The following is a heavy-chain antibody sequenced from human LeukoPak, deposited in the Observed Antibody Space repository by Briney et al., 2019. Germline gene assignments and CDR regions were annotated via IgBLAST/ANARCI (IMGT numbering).Heavy chain of an antibody. CDR1: GGSFSGYY. CDR2: INHSGST. Sequence: SETLSLTCAVYGGSFSGYYWSWIRQPPGKGLEWIGEINHSGSTNYNPSLKSRVTISVDTSKNQFSLKLSSVTAADTAVYYCARENDGCSSTSCYGWFDPWGQGTLVTVSS. CDR3: ARENDGCSSTSCYGWFDP. D-gene: IGHD2-2*01. V-gene: IGHV4-34*01. J-gene: IGHJ5*02.